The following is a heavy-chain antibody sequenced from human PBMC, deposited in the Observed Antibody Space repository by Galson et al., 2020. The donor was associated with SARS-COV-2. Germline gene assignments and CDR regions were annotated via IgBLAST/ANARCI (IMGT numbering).Heavy chain of an antibody. CDR3: ATNKREEVRGAYYDYGQDG. Sequence: TGGSLRLSCAAGFSSNNFSMTWIRQAPGAGLQWVSSISGDSVRSYHAESVKGRFTVSRDNSKNTLYLQMNSLRVDDTAVYHCATNKREEVRGAYYDYGQDGWGQGTTVIVSS. V-gene: IGHV3-23*01. CDR1: GFSSNNFS. D-gene: IGHD3-16*01. CDR2: ISGDSVRS. J-gene: IGHJ6*02.